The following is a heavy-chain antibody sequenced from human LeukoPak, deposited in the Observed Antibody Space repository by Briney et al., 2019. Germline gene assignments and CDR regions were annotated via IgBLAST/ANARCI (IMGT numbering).Heavy chain of an antibody. D-gene: IGHD2-15*01. CDR3: ASSDCSGGSCLLDY. CDR1: GGSISSYN. J-gene: IGHJ4*02. Sequence: PSETLSLTCTVSGGSISSYNWSWIRQPPGKGLEWIGYIYYSGSTNYNPSLKSRVTISVDTSKNQFSLKLSSVTAADTAVYYCASSDCSGGSCLLDYWGQGTLVTVSS. V-gene: IGHV4-59*08. CDR2: IYYSGST.